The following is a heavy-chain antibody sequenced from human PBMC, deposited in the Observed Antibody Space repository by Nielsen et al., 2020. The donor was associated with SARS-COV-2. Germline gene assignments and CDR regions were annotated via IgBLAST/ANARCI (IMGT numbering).Heavy chain of an antibody. V-gene: IGHV3-21*01. J-gene: IGHJ4*02. CDR2: ISSSSSYI. D-gene: IGHD5-24*01. CDR1: GVTFSSYS. Sequence: GESLKIPCAASGVTFSSYSMNWVRQAPGKGLEWGSSISSSSSYIYYADSVKGRFTISRDNAKNSLYLQMNSLRAEDTAVYYCARDGYNFFDYWGQGTLVTVSS. CDR3: ARDGYNFFDY.